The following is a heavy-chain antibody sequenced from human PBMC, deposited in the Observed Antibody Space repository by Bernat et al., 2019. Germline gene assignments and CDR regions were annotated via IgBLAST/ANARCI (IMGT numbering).Heavy chain of an antibody. D-gene: IGHD2-21*01. CDR1: GYTFTSYY. J-gene: IGHJ4*02. Sequence: QVQLVQSGAEVKKPGASVKVSCKASGYTFTSYYMHWVRQAPGQGLEWMGIINPNGGSTSYEQKFQGRVTMTRDTSTSTVYMALSSLRSEDTAVYYCARETRGGEQRVTDYWGEGTLVTVSA. CDR2: INPNGGST. V-gene: IGHV1-46*01. CDR3: ARETRGGEQRVTDY.